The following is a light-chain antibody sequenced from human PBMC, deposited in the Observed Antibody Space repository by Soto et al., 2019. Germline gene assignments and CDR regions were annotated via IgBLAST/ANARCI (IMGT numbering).Light chain of an antibody. CDR2: WAY. J-gene: IGKJ2*02. V-gene: IGKV4-1*01. Sequence: DIVMTQSPDSLAVSLGERATINCKSSQSVLYSSNNKNYLAWYQQKPGQPPKLLIYWAYTRESGVPDRFSGSGSGTDFTLTISSLQAEDVAVYYCQQYYSTRTFGQGTKLEIK. CDR3: QQYYSTRT. CDR1: QSVLYSSNNKNY.